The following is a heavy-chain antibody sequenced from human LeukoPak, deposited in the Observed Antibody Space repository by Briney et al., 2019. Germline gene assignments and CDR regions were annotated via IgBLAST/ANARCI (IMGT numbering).Heavy chain of an antibody. CDR3: ARSLSSSDPFDY. CDR2: IYYSGST. Sequence: PSETLSLTCTVSGGSISSYYRSWIRQPPGKGLEWIGYIYYSGSTNYNPSLKSRVTISVDTSKNQFSLKLSSVTAADTAVYYCARSLSSSDPFDYWGQGTLVTVSS. V-gene: IGHV4-59*08. D-gene: IGHD6-6*01. J-gene: IGHJ4*02. CDR1: GGSISSYY.